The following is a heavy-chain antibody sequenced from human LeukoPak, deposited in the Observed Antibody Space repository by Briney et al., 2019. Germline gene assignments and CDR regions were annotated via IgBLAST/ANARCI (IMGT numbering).Heavy chain of an antibody. D-gene: IGHD4-17*01. CDR1: GFAFSDYG. V-gene: IGHV3-30*03. J-gene: IGHJ4*02. CDR2: ISPDGSST. Sequence: GGSLRLSCVASGFAFSDYGMDWVRQAPGKGLEWVAVISPDGSSTYYADSVKGRFTISRDNTKNSLYLQMNRLSADDTALYYCARDRLYGDYDSNFDSWGQGTLVTVSS. CDR3: ARDRLYGDYDSNFDS.